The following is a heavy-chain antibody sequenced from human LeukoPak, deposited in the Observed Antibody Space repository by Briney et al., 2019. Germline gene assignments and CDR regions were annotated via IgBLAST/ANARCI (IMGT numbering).Heavy chain of an antibody. Sequence: PGGSLRLSCAVSGITLSNYGMSWVRQAPGKGLEWVAGISDSGGRTNYADSVKGRFTISRDNPKNTLYLQMNSLRTEDTAVYYCARGRARGSWYMGDWFDPWGQGTLVTVSS. J-gene: IGHJ5*02. CDR1: GITLSNYG. V-gene: IGHV3-23*01. D-gene: IGHD6-13*01. CDR3: ARGRARGSWYMGDWFDP. CDR2: ISDSGGRT.